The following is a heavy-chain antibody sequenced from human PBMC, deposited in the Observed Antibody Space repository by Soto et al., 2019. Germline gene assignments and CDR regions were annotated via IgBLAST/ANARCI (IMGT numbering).Heavy chain of an antibody. CDR2: IIPIFGTA. D-gene: IGHD3-22*01. CDR1: GGTFSSYA. CDR3: AREDASGYYSDYYYYGMDV. Sequence: SVKVSCKASGGTFSSYAISWVRQAPGQGLEWMGGIIPIFGTANYAQKFQGRVTITADESTSTAYMELSSLRSEDTAVYYCAREDASGYYSDYYYYGMDVWGQGTTVTVSS. V-gene: IGHV1-69*13. J-gene: IGHJ6*02.